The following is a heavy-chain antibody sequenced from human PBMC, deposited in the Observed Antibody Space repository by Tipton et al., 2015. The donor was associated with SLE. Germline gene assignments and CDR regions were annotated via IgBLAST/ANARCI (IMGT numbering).Heavy chain of an antibody. CDR2: IYYSGST. CDR1: GGSFSGYY. CDR3: ARVPAAAGTGND. V-gene: IGHV4-59*12. D-gene: IGHD6-13*01. J-gene: IGHJ4*02. Sequence: TLSLICAVYGGSFSGYYWSWIRQPPGKGLEWIGYIYYSGSTNYNPSLKSRVTISVDTSKNQFSLKLSSMTAADTAVYYCARVPAAAGTGNDWGQGTLVTVSS.